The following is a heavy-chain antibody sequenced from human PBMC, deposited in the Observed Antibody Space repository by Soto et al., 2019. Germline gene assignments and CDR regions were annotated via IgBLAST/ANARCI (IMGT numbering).Heavy chain of an antibody. CDR3: ARQPTTGDTDLWFDP. CDR1: GGSISTSRSY. CDR2: IFYSGST. Sequence: SETLCLTCSGSGGSISTSRSYWAWIRQPPGKGLEWLANIFYSGSTFYNPSLASRVSVSVDTSKNEFSLKLRSVTAADTAVYYCARQPTTGDTDLWFDPWGQGTLVTVSS. D-gene: IGHD2-21*01. V-gene: IGHV4-39*01. J-gene: IGHJ5*02.